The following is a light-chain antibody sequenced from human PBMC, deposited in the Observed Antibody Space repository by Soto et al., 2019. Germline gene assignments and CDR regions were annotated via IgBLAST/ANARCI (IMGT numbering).Light chain of an antibody. CDR3: QQYNNWPPYT. CDR2: SAT. V-gene: IGKV3-20*01. CDR1: QSVSSCY. Sequence: EIALTQSPGTLSLSPGARAALSCLASQSVSSCYLARYQQKPGQAPRLLIYSATKRATGIPDRFSGSGSGTDFTLTISRLEPEDFAVYYCQQYNNWPPYTFGQGTKVDI. J-gene: IGKJ2*01.